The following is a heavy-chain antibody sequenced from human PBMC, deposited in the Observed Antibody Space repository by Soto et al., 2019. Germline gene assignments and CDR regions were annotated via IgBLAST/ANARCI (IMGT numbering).Heavy chain of an antibody. CDR1: GGSFSGYY. CDR2: INHSGST. D-gene: IGHD1-1*01. V-gene: IGHV4-34*01. Sequence: QVQLQQWGAGLLKPSETLSLTCAVYGGSFSGYYWSWIRQPPGKGLEWIGEINHSGSTNYNPSLTRRATQSVATSKNQCPRKLSSLTAADTAVYYCARGGTTGFAYWGQGTLVTVSS. J-gene: IGHJ4*02. CDR3: ARGGTTGFAY.